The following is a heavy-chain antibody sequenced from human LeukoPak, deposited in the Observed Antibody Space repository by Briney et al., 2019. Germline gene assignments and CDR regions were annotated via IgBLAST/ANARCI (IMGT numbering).Heavy chain of an antibody. D-gene: IGHD6-13*01. Sequence: GGSLRLSCAASGFTFSSYAMSWVRQAPGKGLEWVSAISGSGGSTYYADSVKGRFTISRDNSKNTLYLQMNSLRAEDTAVYYCAKVVLPGYSSSWNNNWFDPWGQGTLVTVSS. CDR1: GFTFSSYA. J-gene: IGHJ5*02. V-gene: IGHV3-23*01. CDR3: AKVVLPGYSSSWNNNWFDP. CDR2: ISGSGGST.